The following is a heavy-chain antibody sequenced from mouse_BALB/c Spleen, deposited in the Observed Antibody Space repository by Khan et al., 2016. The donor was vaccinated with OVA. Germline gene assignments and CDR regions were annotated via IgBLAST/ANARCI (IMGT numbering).Heavy chain of an antibody. D-gene: IGHD1-1*01. J-gene: IGHJ4*01. CDR1: GYSITSNYA. CDR2: ISYSGST. Sequence: EVQLQESGPGLVKPSQSLSLTCTVTGYSITSNYAWNWIRQFPGNKLEWMGYISYSGSTSYNPSLKSRISITRDTSKNQFFLQLNSVTTEDTATYYCARSNYYGYAMDYGGQGTSVTVSS. CDR3: ARSNYYGYAMDY. V-gene: IGHV3-2*02.